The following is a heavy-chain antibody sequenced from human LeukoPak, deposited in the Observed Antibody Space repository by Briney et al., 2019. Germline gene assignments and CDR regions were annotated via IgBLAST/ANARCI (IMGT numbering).Heavy chain of an antibody. V-gene: IGHV4-59*01. CDR2: IYYSGST. J-gene: IGHJ6*03. CDR1: GGSISSYY. Sequence: SETLSLTCTVSGGSISSYYWSWIRQPPGKGLEWIGYIYYSGSTNYNPSLKSRVTISVDTSKNQFSLKLSSVTAADTAVYYCARDRPIAEADYNYYMDVWGKGTTVTVSS. D-gene: IGHD6-13*01. CDR3: ARDRPIAEADYNYYMDV.